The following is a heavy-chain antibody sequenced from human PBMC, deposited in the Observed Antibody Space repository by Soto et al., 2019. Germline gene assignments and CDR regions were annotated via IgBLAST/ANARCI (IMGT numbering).Heavy chain of an antibody. J-gene: IGHJ4*02. CDR2: IHYSGST. CDR3: ARVGGFGATTIDY. D-gene: IGHD3-10*01. CDR1: GGSISSGDYY. Sequence: QVQLQESGPGLVKPSQTLSLTCTVSGGSISSGDYYWSWIRQPPGKALEWIGYIHYSGSTYYNPSLTSRVTISVDTSEYQIALQLSSVTAADTAVYYCARVGGFGATTIDYWGQGTLVTVSS. V-gene: IGHV4-30-4*01.